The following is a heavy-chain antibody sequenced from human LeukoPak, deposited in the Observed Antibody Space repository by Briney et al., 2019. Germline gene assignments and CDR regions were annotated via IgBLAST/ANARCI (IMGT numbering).Heavy chain of an antibody. CDR1: GLIFSSYA. CDR2: ISGSGGST. D-gene: IGHD2-2*01. CDR3: AKAGPRGVPDGYCSSTSCYGFDY. V-gene: IGHV3-23*01. Sequence: GGSLRLSCAASGLIFSSYAMSWVRQAPGKGLEWVSAISGSGGSTYYADSVKGRFTISRDNSKNTLYLQMNSLRVEDTAVYYCAKAGPRGVPDGYCSSTSCYGFDYWGQGTLVTVSS. J-gene: IGHJ4*02.